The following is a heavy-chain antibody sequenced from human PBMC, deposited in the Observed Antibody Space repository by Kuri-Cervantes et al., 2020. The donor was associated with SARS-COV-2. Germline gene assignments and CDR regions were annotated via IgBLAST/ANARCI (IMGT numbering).Heavy chain of an antibody. Sequence: SQTLSLTCAVYGGSFSSYYWSWIRQPPGKGLEWIGEINHSGSTNYNPSLKSRVTISVDTPKNQFSLKLSSVTAADTAVYYCARGLGYFDWLPNRYYFYGMDVWGQGTTVTVSS. CDR2: INHSGST. V-gene: IGHV4-34*01. J-gene: IGHJ6*02. CDR1: GGSFSSYY. D-gene: IGHD3-9*01. CDR3: ARGLGYFDWLPNRYYFYGMDV.